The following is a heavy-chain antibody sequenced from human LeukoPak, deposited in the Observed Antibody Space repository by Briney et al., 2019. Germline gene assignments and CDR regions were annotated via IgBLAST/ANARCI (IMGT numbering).Heavy chain of an antibody. CDR3: VTDLHGINWYVD. Sequence: PGGSLRLSCAASGFTFRNLGMHWVRQAPGKGLEWVAFVENDGGTNYYADSVKGRFTISRDNSKNTLFLQMNSLRAEDTSMYYCVTDLHGINWYVDGGQGTLVTVSA. CDR1: GFTFRNLG. J-gene: IGHJ4*02. CDR2: VENDGGTN. D-gene: IGHD1-20*01. V-gene: IGHV3-30*02.